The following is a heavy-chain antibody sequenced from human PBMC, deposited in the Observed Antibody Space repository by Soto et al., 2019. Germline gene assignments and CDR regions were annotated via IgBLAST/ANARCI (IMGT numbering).Heavy chain of an antibody. J-gene: IGHJ5*02. D-gene: IGHD2-21*01. V-gene: IGHV4-39*01. CDR3: ARHLLGFLNWFDP. CDR2: IYYSGST. CDR1: GGSISSSSYY. Sequence: SETLSLTCTVSGGSISSSSYYWGWIRQPPGKGLEWIGSIYYSGSTYYNPSLKSRVTISVDTSKNQFSLKLSSVTAADTAVYYCARHLLGFLNWFDPWGQGNLVTVSS.